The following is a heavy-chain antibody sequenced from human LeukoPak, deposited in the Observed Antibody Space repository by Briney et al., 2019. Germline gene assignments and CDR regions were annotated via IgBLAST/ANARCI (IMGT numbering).Heavy chain of an antibody. CDR3: ASQMVYAMCY. Sequence: ASVKVSCKASGYTFTGYYMHWGRQSPGQGLEWMGWINPNSGGTNYAQKFQGRVTMTRDTSISTAYMELSRLRSDDTAVYYCASQMVYAMCYWGQGTLVTVSS. CDR2: INPNSGGT. V-gene: IGHV1-2*02. J-gene: IGHJ4*02. D-gene: IGHD2-8*01. CDR1: GYTFTGYY.